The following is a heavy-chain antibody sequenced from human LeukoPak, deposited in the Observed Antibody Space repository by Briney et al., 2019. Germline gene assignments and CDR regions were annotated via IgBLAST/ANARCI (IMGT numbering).Heavy chain of an antibody. CDR3: AKGVGYSSSWAQFNWFDP. D-gene: IGHD6-13*01. CDR1: GFTFSSYG. V-gene: IGHV3-30*18. J-gene: IGHJ5*02. Sequence: GRSLRLSCAASGFTFSSYGMHWVRQAPGKGLEWVAVISYDGSNKYYADSVKGRFTISRDNSKNTLYLQMNSLRAEDTAVYYCAKGVGYSSSWAQFNWFDPWGQGTLVTVSS. CDR2: ISYDGSNK.